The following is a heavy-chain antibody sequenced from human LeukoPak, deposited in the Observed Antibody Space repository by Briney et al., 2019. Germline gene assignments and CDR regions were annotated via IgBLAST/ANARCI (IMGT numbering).Heavy chain of an antibody. V-gene: IGHV1-69*13. CDR3: AREVAAAGTGGDNWFDP. J-gene: IGHJ5*02. D-gene: IGHD6-13*01. CDR1: GGTFSSYA. Sequence: ASVKVSCKASGGTFSSYAISWVRQAPGQGLEWMGGIIPIFGTANYAQKFRGRVTITADESTSTAYMELSSLRSEDTAVYYCAREVAAAGTGGDNWFDPWGQGTLVTVSS. CDR2: IIPIFGTA.